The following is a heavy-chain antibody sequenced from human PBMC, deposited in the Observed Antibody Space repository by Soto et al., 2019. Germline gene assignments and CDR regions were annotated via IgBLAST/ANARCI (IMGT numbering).Heavy chain of an antibody. D-gene: IGHD3-10*01. Sequence: EVQLAESGGGLVQPGGSLRLSCEASGFTVSSTYMNWVRQAPGKGPEWVSVLYSGGTTYYADSVKGRFTISIDNSKNTLYLQINSLRAEDTAVYYCARDRGGGFDAFDIWGQGTMVTVSS. V-gene: IGHV3-66*01. CDR1: GFTVSSTY. CDR3: ARDRGGGFDAFDI. CDR2: LYSGGTT. J-gene: IGHJ3*02.